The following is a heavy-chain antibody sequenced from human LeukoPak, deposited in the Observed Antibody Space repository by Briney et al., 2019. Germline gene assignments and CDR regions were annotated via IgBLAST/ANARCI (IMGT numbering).Heavy chain of an antibody. CDR1: GYTFTSYG. CDR2: NSAYNGNT. V-gene: IGHV1-18*01. Sequence: ASVKVSCKASGYTFTSYGISWVRQAPGQGLEWMGWNSAYNGNTNYAQKLQGRVTMTTDTSTSTAYMELRSLRSDDTAVYYCARDFGGYSYGYYMDVWGKGTTVTVSS. CDR3: ARDFGGYSYGYYMDV. J-gene: IGHJ6*03. D-gene: IGHD5-18*01.